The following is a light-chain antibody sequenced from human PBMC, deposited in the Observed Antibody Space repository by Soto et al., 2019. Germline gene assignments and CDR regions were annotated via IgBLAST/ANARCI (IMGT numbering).Light chain of an antibody. Sequence: QSVLTQPPSVSGAPGQRVTISCTGSSSNIGAGFDVHWYQQLPGTAPKLVIYGNNNRPSGVPDQLSGSKSGTSASLAITGLQVEDEADYYCQSFDSSLNRYAFGTGTKVT. CDR2: GNN. J-gene: IGLJ1*01. CDR3: QSFDSSLNRYA. V-gene: IGLV1-40*01. CDR1: SSNIGAGFD.